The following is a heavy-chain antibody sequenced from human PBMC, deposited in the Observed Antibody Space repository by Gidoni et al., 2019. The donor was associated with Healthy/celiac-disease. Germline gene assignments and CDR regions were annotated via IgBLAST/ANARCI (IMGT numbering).Heavy chain of an antibody. V-gene: IGHV3-30*02. J-gene: IGHJ6*03. CDR1: GFTFSSYG. CDR2: IRYDGSNK. Sequence: QVQLVESGVGVVQPGGSLRLSCAASGFTFSSYGMHWVRQAPGKGLEWVAFIRYDGSNKYYADSVKGRFTISRDNSKNTLYLQMNSLRAEDTAVYYCAKDSLRGGYYYYYYMDVWGKGTTVTVSS. D-gene: IGHD5-12*01. CDR3: AKDSLRGGYYYYYYMDV.